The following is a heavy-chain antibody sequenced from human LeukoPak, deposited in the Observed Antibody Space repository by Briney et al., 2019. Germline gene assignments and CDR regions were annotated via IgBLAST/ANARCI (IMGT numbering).Heavy chain of an antibody. CDR2: ISAYNGNT. D-gene: IGHD2-2*01. V-gene: IGHV1-18*01. CDR1: GYTFTSYG. Sequence: ASVKVSCKASGYTFTSYGISWLRQAPGQGLEWMGWISAYNGNTNYAQKLQGRVTMTTDTSTSTAYMELRSLRSDDTAVYYCARDGSAARFAHYYYYYMDVWGKGTTVTVSS. CDR3: ARDGSAARFAHYYYYYMDV. J-gene: IGHJ6*03.